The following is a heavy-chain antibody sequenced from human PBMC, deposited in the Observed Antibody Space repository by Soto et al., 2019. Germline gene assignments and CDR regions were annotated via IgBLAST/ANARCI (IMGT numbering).Heavy chain of an antibody. CDR3: ARGALNVLMVYATHYFDY. Sequence: ASVKVSCKASGYTFTSYYMHWVRQAPGQGLEWMGIINPSGGSTSYAQKFQGRVTMTRDTSTSTVYMELSSLRSEDTAVYYCARGALNVLMVYATHYFDYWGQGTLVTVSS. CDR1: GYTFTSYY. J-gene: IGHJ4*02. CDR2: INPSGGST. V-gene: IGHV1-46*01. D-gene: IGHD2-8*01.